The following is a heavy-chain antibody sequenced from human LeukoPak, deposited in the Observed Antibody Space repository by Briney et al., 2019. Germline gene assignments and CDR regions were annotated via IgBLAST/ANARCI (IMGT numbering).Heavy chain of an antibody. J-gene: IGHJ4*02. CDR2: ISGSGGST. CDR3: AKSIITMVRGKYYFDY. Sequence: GGSLRLSCAASGFTFSSYAMSWDRQAPGKGLEWVSAISGSGGSTYYADSVKGRFTISRNNSKNTLYLQMNSLRAEDTAVYYCAKSIITMVRGKYYFDYWGQGTLVTVSS. CDR1: GFTFSSYA. D-gene: IGHD3-10*01. V-gene: IGHV3-23*01.